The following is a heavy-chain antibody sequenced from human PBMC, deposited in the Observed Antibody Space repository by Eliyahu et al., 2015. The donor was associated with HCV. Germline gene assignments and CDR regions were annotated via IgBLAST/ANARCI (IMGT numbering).Heavy chain of an antibody. V-gene: IGHV4-38-2*01. CDR1: GYSISSGYY. CDR3: ARSPVVAGTGADI. Sequence: QVQLQESGPGLVKXSETLSLTCXVSGYSISSGYYWGWXRQPPGKGLDWIGIVYHSXSTXYNXSLXSRVTISVDTSKNQFSXNLSSVTAADTAVYYCARSPVVAGTGADIWGQGALVTVSS. CDR2: VYHSXST. J-gene: IGHJ4*02. D-gene: IGHD6-19*01.